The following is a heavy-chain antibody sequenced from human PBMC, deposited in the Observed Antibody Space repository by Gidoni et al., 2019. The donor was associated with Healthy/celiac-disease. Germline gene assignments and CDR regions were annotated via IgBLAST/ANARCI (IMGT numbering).Heavy chain of an antibody. Sequence: EVQLVESGGGLVQPGGSLRLSCAASGFTFSDHYMDWVRQAPGKGLEWVGRTRNKANSYTTEYAASVKGRFTISRDDSKNSLYLQMNSLKTEDTAVYYCARERYSNYDLPDAFDIWGQGTMVTVSS. D-gene: IGHD4-4*01. CDR3: ARERYSNYDLPDAFDI. J-gene: IGHJ3*02. CDR2: TRNKANSYTT. CDR1: GFTFSDHY. V-gene: IGHV3-72*01.